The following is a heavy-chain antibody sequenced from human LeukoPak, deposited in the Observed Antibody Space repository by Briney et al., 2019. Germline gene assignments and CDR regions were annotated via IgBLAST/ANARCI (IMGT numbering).Heavy chain of an antibody. CDR1: GVTISRNY. V-gene: IGHV3-66*01. CDR3: ARMNFDNGGYDALDL. CDR2: LYANGNT. D-gene: IGHD3-22*01. J-gene: IGHJ3*01. Sequence: SGGSLRLSCEASGVTISRNYMNWLRQPPGKGLEWVLVLYANGNTHYADSVQGRFTVSRDKFKNIMYLQMSGLRAEDTAVYYCARMNFDNGGYDALDLWGQGTMVTVSS.